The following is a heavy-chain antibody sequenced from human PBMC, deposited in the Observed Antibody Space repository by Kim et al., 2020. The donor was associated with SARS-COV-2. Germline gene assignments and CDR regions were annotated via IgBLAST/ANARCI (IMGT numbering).Heavy chain of an antibody. V-gene: IGHV4-39*01. J-gene: IGHJ3*02. Sequence: SETLSLTCTVSGASLTSSSYSWGWVRQPPGKGLEWIGNIFYNESPQYSPSLANRVDMYLDTSKNQFSLEVTSVTAADTAVYYCARRRLLSLWFGESPAFDIWGQGTLVTVS. CDR1: GASLTSSSYS. D-gene: IGHD3-10*01. CDR2: IFYNESP. CDR3: ARRRLLSLWFGESPAFDI.